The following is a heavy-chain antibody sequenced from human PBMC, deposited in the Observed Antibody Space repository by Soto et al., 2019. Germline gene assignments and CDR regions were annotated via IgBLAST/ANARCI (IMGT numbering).Heavy chain of an antibody. D-gene: IGHD3-16*01. CDR1: GYTFTGFY. V-gene: IGHV1-2*02. Sequence: GASVKVSCKASGYTFTGFYMHWVRQAAGQGLEWLGWINPNTGVTTYAQKFQGRVTMTRDTSISTAYMELSRLTSDDTAVYYCATPTGRVLGRSCADWGQGTLVTVSS. J-gene: IGHJ4*02. CDR2: INPNTGVT. CDR3: ATPTGRVLGRSCAD.